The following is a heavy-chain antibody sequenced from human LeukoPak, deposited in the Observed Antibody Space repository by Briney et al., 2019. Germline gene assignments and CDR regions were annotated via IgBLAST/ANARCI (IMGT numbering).Heavy chain of an antibody. J-gene: IGHJ4*02. CDR2: IYYSGST. V-gene: IGHV4-59*01. Sequence: SETLSLTCTVSGGSISSYYWSWIRQPPGKGLEWIGYIYYSGSTNYNPSLKSRVTISVDTSKNQFSLKLSSVTAADTAVYYCAGQNDYGGPFDYWGQGTLVTVSS. D-gene: IGHD4-23*01. CDR1: GGSISSYY. CDR3: AGQNDYGGPFDY.